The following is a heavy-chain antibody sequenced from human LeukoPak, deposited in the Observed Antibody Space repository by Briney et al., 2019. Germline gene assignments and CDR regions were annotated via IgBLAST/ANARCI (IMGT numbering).Heavy chain of an antibody. V-gene: IGHV3-23*01. CDR1: GFTFSSYA. CDR3: AKSQTYYDFWSGYYLY. J-gene: IGHJ4*02. Sequence: GGSLRLSCAASGFTFSSYAMSWVRQAPGKGLEWVSAISGSGGSTYYADSVKGRFTISRDNSKNTLYLQMNSLRAEDTAVYYCAKSQTYYDFWSGYYLYRGQGTLVTVSS. D-gene: IGHD3-3*01. CDR2: ISGSGGST.